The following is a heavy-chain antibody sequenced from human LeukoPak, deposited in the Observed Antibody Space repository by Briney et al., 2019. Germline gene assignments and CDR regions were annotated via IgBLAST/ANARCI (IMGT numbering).Heavy chain of an antibody. J-gene: IGHJ5*02. CDR3: ARHSIAAAGTYNWFDP. CDR2: ISSSSSYI. Sequence: GGSLRLSCAASGFTFSSYSMNWVRQAPGKGLKWVSSISSSSSYIYYADSVKGRFTISRDNAKNSLYLQMNSLRAEDTAVYYCARHSIAAAGTYNWFDPWGQGTLVTVSS. CDR1: GFTFSSYS. V-gene: IGHV3-21*01. D-gene: IGHD6-13*01.